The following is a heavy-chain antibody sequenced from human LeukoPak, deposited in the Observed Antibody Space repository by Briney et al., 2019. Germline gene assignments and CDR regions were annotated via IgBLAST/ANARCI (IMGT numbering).Heavy chain of an antibody. CDR2: ISGSGGST. J-gene: IGHJ4*02. CDR1: GFTFSSYA. V-gene: IGHV3-23*01. CDR3: AKPQNYDFWSGYLDY. Sequence: GGSLRLSCAASGFTFSSYAMSWVRQAPGKGLEWVSAISGSGGSTYYADSVKGRFTISRDNSKNTLYLQMNSLRAEDTAVYYCAKPQNYDFWSGYLDYWGQGTLVTVSS. D-gene: IGHD3-3*01.